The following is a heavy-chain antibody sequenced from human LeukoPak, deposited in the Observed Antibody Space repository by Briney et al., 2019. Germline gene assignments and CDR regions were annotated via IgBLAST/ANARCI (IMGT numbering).Heavy chain of an antibody. D-gene: IGHD3-22*01. Sequence: GGSLRLSCAASGFIFSDYWMNWVRQAPGKGLEWVANIKQDGSEKYYVDSVKGRFTISRDNAKNSLYLQMNSLRAEDTAVYYCARLGDSSGYYDYWGQGTLVTVSS. V-gene: IGHV3-7*04. CDR3: ARLGDSSGYYDY. J-gene: IGHJ4*02. CDR1: GFIFSDYW. CDR2: IKQDGSEK.